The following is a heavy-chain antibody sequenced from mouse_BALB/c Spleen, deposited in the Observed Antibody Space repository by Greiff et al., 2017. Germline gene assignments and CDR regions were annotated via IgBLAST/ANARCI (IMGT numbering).Heavy chain of an antibody. D-gene: IGHD2-14*01. CDR1: GFTFTDYY. Sequence: DVKLVESGGGLVQPGGSLRLSCATSGFTFTDYYMSWVRQPPGKALEWLGFIRNKANGYTTEYSASVKGRFTISRDNSQSILYLQMNTLRAEDSATYYCARDIWRYGPLYYAMDYWGQGTSVTVSS. CDR3: ARDIWRYGPLYYAMDY. CDR2: IRNKANGYTT. V-gene: IGHV7-3*02. J-gene: IGHJ4*01.